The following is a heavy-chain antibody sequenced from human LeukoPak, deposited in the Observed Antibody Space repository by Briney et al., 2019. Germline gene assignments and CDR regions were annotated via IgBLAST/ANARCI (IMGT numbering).Heavy chain of an antibody. CDR2: IRHDGSNK. CDR3: ARDRITMIPRSYLNYMDV. J-gene: IGHJ6*03. Sequence: GGSLRLSCAASGFTFSSYGMHWVRQAPGKGLEWVAFIRHDGSNKYYADSVKGRFTISRDNSKNTLYLQMNSLRAEDTAVYYCARDRITMIPRSYLNYMDVWGKGTTVTVSS. V-gene: IGHV3-30*02. CDR1: GFTFSSYG. D-gene: IGHD3-22*01.